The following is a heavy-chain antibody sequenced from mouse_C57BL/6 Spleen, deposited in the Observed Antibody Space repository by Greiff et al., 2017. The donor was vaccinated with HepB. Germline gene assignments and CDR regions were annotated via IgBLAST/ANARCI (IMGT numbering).Heavy chain of an antibody. CDR1: GFTFTDYY. CDR2: IRNKANGYTT. J-gene: IGHJ1*03. D-gene: IGHD2-4*01. V-gene: IGHV7-3*01. Sequence: EVKLMESGGGLVQPGGSLSLSCAASGFTFTDYYMSWVRQPPGKALEWLGFIRNKANGYTTEYSASVKGRFTISRDNSQSILYLQMNALRAEDSATYYCARYNYYEKYFDVWGTGTTVTVAS. CDR3: ARYNYYEKYFDV.